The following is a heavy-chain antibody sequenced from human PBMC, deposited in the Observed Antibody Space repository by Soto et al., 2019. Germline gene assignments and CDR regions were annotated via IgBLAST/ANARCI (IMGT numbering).Heavy chain of an antibody. CDR3: AIGLIYGSDPPPFDH. V-gene: IGHV3-11*06. CDR1: GFNLRDYY. J-gene: IGHJ4*02. Sequence: QVQLVESGGGLAKPGGSLRLSCAASGFNLRDYYMGWIRQAPGKWLEWVAYIDGGSYYKNYAHSVKGRFTISRDNAQNALELQVDSLRAEDTGLYFCAIGLIYGSDPPPFDHWGQGTQVTVSS. CDR2: IDGGSYYK. D-gene: IGHD4-17*01.